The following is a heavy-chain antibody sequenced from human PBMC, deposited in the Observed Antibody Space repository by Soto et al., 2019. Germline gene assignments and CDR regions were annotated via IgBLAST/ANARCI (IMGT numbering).Heavy chain of an antibody. D-gene: IGHD3-16*01. CDR1: GYSFTSYW. CDR2: IYPGDSDT. J-gene: IGHJ6*02. CDR3: ARDPSIYDYVWGSYKTYGMDV. Sequence: PGESLKISCKGSGYSFTSYWIGWVRQMPGKGLEWMGIIYPGDSDTRYSPSFQGQVTISADKSISTAYLQWSSLKASDTAMYYCARDPSIYDYVWGSYKTYGMDVWGQGTTVTVSS. V-gene: IGHV5-51*01.